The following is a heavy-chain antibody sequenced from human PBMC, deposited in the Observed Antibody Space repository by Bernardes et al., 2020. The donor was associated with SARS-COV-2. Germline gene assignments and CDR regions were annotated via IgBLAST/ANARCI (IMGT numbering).Heavy chain of an antibody. CDR2: INPSSGST. Sequence: ASVKVSCKASGYTFINYYMHWVRQAPGQGLEWMGIINPSSGSTTYAQKFQGRVTMTRDTSTTTVYMELSSLRFEDTAVYYCARSYYGSGSRGWFDPWGQGTQVTVSS. CDR1: GYTFINYY. J-gene: IGHJ5*02. D-gene: IGHD3-10*01. V-gene: IGHV1-46*01. CDR3: ARSYYGSGSRGWFDP.